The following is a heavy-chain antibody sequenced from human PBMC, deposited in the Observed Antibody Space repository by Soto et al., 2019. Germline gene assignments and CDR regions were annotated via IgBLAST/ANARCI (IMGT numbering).Heavy chain of an antibody. CDR3: AKNTDSSSSGMYV. CDR1: GFTFNTYA. Sequence: LRLACGASGFTFNTYAMTWVRQAPGKGLEWVSIISSSGDGTYYVDSVKGRFTISRDNSRNTLNLQMNNLRAEDTAVYYCAKNTDSSSSGMYVCAQHPTLTVSS. J-gene: IGHJ6*02. D-gene: IGHD3-3*01. V-gene: IGHV3-23*01. CDR2: ISSSGDGT.